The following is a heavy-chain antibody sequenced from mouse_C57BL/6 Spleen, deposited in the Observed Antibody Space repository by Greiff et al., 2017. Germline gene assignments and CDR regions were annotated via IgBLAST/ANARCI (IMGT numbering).Heavy chain of an antibody. CDR1: GFTFSSYA. Sequence: EVQGVESGEGLVKPGGSLKLSCAASGFTFSSYAMSWVRQTPEKRLAWVAYISSGGDYIYYADTVKGRFTISRDNARNTLYLQMSSLKSEDTAMYYCTRDRGSSVFDYWGQGTTLTVSS. D-gene: IGHD1-1*01. J-gene: IGHJ2*01. CDR2: ISSGGDYI. CDR3: TRDRGSSVFDY. V-gene: IGHV5-9-1*02.